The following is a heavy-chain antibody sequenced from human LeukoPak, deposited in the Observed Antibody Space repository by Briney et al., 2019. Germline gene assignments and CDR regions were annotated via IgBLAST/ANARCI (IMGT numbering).Heavy chain of an antibody. V-gene: IGHV4-59*01. Sequence: SETLSLTCTVPGGSISGYWCSWIRRPPGKGLEWIGYIYYSGSTNYNPSLNSRVTMSVDTSKSQFSLKLSSVTAADTAVYYCAIGDTRGNDIWGQGTMVTVSS. CDR1: GGSISGYW. CDR3: AIGDTRGNDI. D-gene: IGHD1-26*01. CDR2: IYYSGST. J-gene: IGHJ3*02.